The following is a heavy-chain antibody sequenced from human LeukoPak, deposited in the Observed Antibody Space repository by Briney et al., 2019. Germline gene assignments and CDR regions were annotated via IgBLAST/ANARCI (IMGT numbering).Heavy chain of an antibody. D-gene: IGHD1-26*01. Sequence: ASVKVSCKASGFTFSSSVIHWVRQARGQRLEWIGWLVVDSGNTNYAQELRGRVTITRDMSTSTAYMELTSLRSEDTAVYYCAAGLHVGAVYFPHWGQGSLVTVSS. CDR2: LVVDSGNT. CDR1: GFTFSSSV. J-gene: IGHJ1*01. CDR3: AAGLHVGAVYFPH. V-gene: IGHV1-58*02.